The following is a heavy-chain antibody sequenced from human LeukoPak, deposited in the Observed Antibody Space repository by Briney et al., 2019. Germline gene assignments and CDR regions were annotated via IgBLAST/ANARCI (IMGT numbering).Heavy chain of an antibody. CDR3: TRRGRLGCSGGGCYSVMDV. CDR1: GFTFSGSA. Sequence: GGCLRLSCAASGFTFSGSAMHWVRQASGEGLEWVGRIRSKANSYATAYAASVKGRFTISRDDSKNTAYLQMNSLKTEDTAVYYCTRRGRLGCSGGGCYSVMDVWGQGTTVTVSS. CDR2: IRSKANSYAT. D-gene: IGHD2-15*01. V-gene: IGHV3-73*01. J-gene: IGHJ6*02.